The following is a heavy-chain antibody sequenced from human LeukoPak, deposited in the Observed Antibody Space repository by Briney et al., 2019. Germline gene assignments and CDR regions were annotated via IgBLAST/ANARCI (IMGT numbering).Heavy chain of an antibody. CDR2: IYHSGST. D-gene: IGHD6-19*01. CDR1: GGSISSGTYY. V-gene: IGHV4-39*07. Sequence: SETLSLTCTVSGGSISSGTYYWGWIRQPPGKGLEWIGSIYHSGSTYYNPSLKSRVTISVDTSKNQLSLKLSSVTAADTAVYYCASIAVAGTRNYYYYYMDVWGKGTTVTASS. CDR3: ASIAVAGTRNYYYYYMDV. J-gene: IGHJ6*03.